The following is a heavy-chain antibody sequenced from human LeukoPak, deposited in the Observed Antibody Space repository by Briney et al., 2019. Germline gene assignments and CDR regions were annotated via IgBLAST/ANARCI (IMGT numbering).Heavy chain of an antibody. CDR1: GYTFTGYY. CDR2: SNPNSGGT. Sequence: ASVKVSCKASGYTFTGYYMHWVRQAPGQGLEWMGWSNPNSGGTNYAQKFQGRVTMTRDTSISTAYMELSRLRPDDTAVYYCARAPPKYDILTGYSHYYYYMDVWGKGTTVTVSS. D-gene: IGHD3-9*01. V-gene: IGHV1-2*02. CDR3: ARAPPKYDILTGYSHYYYYMDV. J-gene: IGHJ6*03.